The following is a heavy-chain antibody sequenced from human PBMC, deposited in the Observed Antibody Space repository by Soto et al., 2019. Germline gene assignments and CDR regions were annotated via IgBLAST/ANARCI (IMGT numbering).Heavy chain of an antibody. CDR3: ARVSGWQARSPPRCYFDY. CDR1: GGTFSSYA. D-gene: IGHD6-19*01. Sequence: QVQLVQSGAEVKKPGSSVKVSCKASGGTFSSYAISWVRQAPGQGLEWMGGIIPIFGTANYAQKFQGRVTITADESTSAAYMELSSLRSEDTAVYYCARVSGWQARSPPRCYFDYWGQGTLVTVSS. V-gene: IGHV1-69*01. J-gene: IGHJ4*02. CDR2: IIPIFGTA.